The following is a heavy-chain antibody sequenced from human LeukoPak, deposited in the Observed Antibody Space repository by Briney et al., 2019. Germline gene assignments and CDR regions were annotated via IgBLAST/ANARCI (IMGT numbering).Heavy chain of an antibody. J-gene: IGHJ5*02. CDR2: INHSGST. CDR3: VRRYKGWFDP. V-gene: IGHV4-34*01. Sequence: SETLSLTCAVYGGSFSGYYWSWIRQPPGKGLEWIGEINHSGSTNYNPSLKSRVTISVDTSKNQFSLKLSSVTAADTAVYYCVRRYKGWFDPWGQGTLVTVSS. D-gene: IGHD1-1*01. CDR1: GGSFSGYY.